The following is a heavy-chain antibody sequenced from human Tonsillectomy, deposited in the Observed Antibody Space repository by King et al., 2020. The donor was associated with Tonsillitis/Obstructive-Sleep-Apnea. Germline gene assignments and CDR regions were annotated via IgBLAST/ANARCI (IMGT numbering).Heavy chain of an antibody. V-gene: IGHV3-74*01. CDR2: INSAGSST. J-gene: IGHJ4*02. D-gene: IGHD5-18*01. CDR1: GFTFSNYW. CDR3: ARGGGHSYGFLDY. Sequence: VQLVESGGGLVQPGGSLRLSCAASGFTFSNYWMHWVRQAPGKGLVWVSRINSAGSSTSYADSVKGRFTISRDNARITLYLQMDSLRAEDTAVYYCARGGGHSYGFLDYWGQGTLVTVSS.